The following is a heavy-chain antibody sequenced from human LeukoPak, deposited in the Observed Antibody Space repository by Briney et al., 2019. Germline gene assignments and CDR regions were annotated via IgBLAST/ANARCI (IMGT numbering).Heavy chain of an antibody. V-gene: IGHV3-30*18. Sequence: GGSLRLSCAASGFMFDDYAMHWVRQAPGKGLEWVAVISYDGSNKYYADSVKGRFTISRDNSKNTLYLQMNSLRAEDTAVYYCAKVEGYCSGGSCYDFDYWGQGTLVTVSS. D-gene: IGHD2-15*01. CDR3: AKVEGYCSGGSCYDFDY. J-gene: IGHJ4*02. CDR1: GFMFDDYA. CDR2: ISYDGSNK.